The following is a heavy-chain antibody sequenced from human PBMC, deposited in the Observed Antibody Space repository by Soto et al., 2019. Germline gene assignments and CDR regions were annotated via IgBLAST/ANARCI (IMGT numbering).Heavy chain of an antibody. Sequence: QVQLVESGGGVVQPGRSLRLSCAASGFTFSTHAMHWVRQAPGKGLECVAIVSFDGSNKYYADSVKGRFTISRDNSKNTLYLQKSGLTLEDTACYYYPRDQSGITTAGGGRIDRWGQATLVTGSS. V-gene: IGHV3-30-3*01. J-gene: IGHJ5*02. D-gene: IGHD6-13*01. CDR3: PRDQSGITTAGGGRIDR. CDR2: VSFDGSNK. CDR1: GFTFSTHA.